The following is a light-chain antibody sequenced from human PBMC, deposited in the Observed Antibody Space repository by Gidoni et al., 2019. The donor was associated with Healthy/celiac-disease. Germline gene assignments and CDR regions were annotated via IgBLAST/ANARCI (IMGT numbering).Light chain of an antibody. J-gene: IGKJ2*01. CDR2: DAS. V-gene: IGKV1-33*01. Sequence: DIQMTQSPSSLSASVGDRVTITCQASQDISNYLTWYQQKPGKAPKSLIYDASNLETGVPSRFSGSGSGTDLTFTISSLQPEDIATYYCQQYDNLPLMYTFGQGTKLEIK. CDR3: QQYDNLPLMYT. CDR1: QDISNY.